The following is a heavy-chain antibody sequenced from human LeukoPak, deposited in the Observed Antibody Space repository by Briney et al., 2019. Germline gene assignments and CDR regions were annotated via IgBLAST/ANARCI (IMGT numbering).Heavy chain of an antibody. CDR3: AREVLIYGMDV. V-gene: IGHV1-69*13. Sequence: ASVKVSCKASGYTFTGYYMHWVRQAPGQGLEWMGGIIPIFGTANYAQKFQGRVTITADESTSTAYMELSSLRSEDTAVYYCAREVLIYGMDVWGQGTTVTVSS. CDR2: IIPIFGTA. J-gene: IGHJ6*02. CDR1: GYTFTGYY. D-gene: IGHD2-8*01.